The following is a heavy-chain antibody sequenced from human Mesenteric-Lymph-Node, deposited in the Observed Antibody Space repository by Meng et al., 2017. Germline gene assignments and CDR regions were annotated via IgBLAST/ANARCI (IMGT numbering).Heavy chain of an antibody. CDR2: MNPNSGNT. V-gene: IGHV1-8*03. CDR3: ARDHSTSRSWGY. Sequence: ASVKVSCKASGYTFTSYDINWVRQATGQGLEWMGWMNPNSGNTGYAQKFQGRVTITRNTSISTAYMELSSLRSDDTAVYYCARDHSTSRSWGYWGQGSLVTVSS. CDR1: GYTFTSYD. D-gene: IGHD6-13*01. J-gene: IGHJ4*02.